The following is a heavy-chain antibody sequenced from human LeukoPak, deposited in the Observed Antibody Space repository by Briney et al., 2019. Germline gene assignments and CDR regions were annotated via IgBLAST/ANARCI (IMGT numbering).Heavy chain of an antibody. CDR1: GSTVSSNY. CDR2: IYSGGST. J-gene: IGHJ3*02. CDR3: ARARIGYYETFDAFDI. Sequence: PGGSLRLSCAASGSTVSSNYMSWVRQAPGKGLEWVSVIYSGGSTYYADSVKGRFTISRDNSKNTLYLQMNSLRAEDTAVYYCARARIGYYETFDAFDIWGQGTMVTVSS. V-gene: IGHV3-66*01. D-gene: IGHD3-22*01.